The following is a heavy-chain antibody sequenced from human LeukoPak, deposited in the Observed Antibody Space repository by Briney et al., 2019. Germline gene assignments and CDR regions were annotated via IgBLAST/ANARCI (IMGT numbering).Heavy chain of an antibody. J-gene: IGHJ3*01. V-gene: IGHV3-23*01. D-gene: IGHD1-26*01. CDR3: AKAFQRGWERDAFAF. CDR1: GFTFSSYS. Sequence: SGGSLRLSCAASGFTFSSYSMSWVRQAPGKGLEWVSLISGGGDTTNYADSVKGRFTISRDNSKNTLYLQMNSLGADDTAVYYCAKAFQRGWERDAFAFWGQGTLVTVSS. CDR2: ISGGGDTT.